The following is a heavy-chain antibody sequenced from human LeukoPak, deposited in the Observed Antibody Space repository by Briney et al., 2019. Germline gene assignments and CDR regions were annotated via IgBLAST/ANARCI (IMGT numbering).Heavy chain of an antibody. CDR3: ARVMWFHYYDSSGYVNPKPNDAFDI. J-gene: IGHJ3*02. V-gene: IGHV3-53*01. CDR2: IYSGGST. CDR1: GFTVSSKY. Sequence: QTGGSLRLSCVASGFTVSSKYMSWVRQAPGKGLEWVSVIYSGGSTYYADSVKGRFTISRDNSKNTLYLQMNSLRAEDTAVYYCARVMWFHYYDSSGYVNPKPNDAFDIWGQGTMVTVSS. D-gene: IGHD3-22*01.